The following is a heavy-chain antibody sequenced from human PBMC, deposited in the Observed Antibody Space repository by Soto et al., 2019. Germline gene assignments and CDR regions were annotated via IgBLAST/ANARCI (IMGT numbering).Heavy chain of an antibody. Sequence: QLQLQESGPGLVKPSETLSLTCSVSGGSISSSSYYWGWIRQPPGKGLEWIGSIYYSGSTYYNPSLKSRVTISVDTSKKQFSLKLTSVTAADTAVFYCASQKEYSSGLNDYWGQGTLVTVSS. J-gene: IGHJ4*02. CDR1: GGSISSSSYY. V-gene: IGHV4-39*01. CDR3: ASQKEYSSGLNDY. CDR2: IYYSGST. D-gene: IGHD6-19*01.